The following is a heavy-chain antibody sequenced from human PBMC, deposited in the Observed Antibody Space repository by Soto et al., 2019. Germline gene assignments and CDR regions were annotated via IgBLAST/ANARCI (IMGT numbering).Heavy chain of an antibody. V-gene: IGHV2-5*02. CDR3: AHRVLRTVFGLVTTTAIYFDF. Sequence: QITLNESGPTVVRPTETLTLTCRFSGFSLTTSGVGVGWIRQSPGKAPEWLALIYWDDDKRYSASLKSRLTITKYTSKHPVVLTVSDLDPTDTATYYCAHRVLRTVFGLVTTTAIYFDFWGQGAPVAVSS. D-gene: IGHD3-3*01. J-gene: IGHJ4*02. CDR1: GFSLTTSGVG. CDR2: IYWDDDK.